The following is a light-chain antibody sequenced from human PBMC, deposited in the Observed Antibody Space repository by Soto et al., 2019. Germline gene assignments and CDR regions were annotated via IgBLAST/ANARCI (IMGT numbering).Light chain of an antibody. Sequence: DLQMTQSPSSLSTSVGDRVTIACRASQSISSYLNWYQQKPGKAPKLLIYAASSLQSGVPLRFSGSGSGTDFTLTISSLRPEDFATYYCQQSYSITYTFGQGTKLEIK. J-gene: IGKJ2*01. CDR1: QSISSY. CDR2: AAS. CDR3: QQSYSITYT. V-gene: IGKV1-39*01.